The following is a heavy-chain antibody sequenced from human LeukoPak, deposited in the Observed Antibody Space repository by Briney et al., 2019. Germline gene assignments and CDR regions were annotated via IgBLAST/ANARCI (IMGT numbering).Heavy chain of an antibody. V-gene: IGHV3-23*01. Sequence: GSLRLSCAASGFTFNNYAMSWVRQAPGKGLEWVSAISGSDAGTYYADSVKGRFTISRDNSKNTLYLQMNSLRAEDTAVYYCAKDLFRGLHNPGYSSGWPAFDIWGQGTMVTVSS. D-gene: IGHD6-19*01. CDR3: AKDLFRGLHNPGYSSGWPAFDI. CDR1: GFTFNNYA. CDR2: ISGSDAGT. J-gene: IGHJ3*02.